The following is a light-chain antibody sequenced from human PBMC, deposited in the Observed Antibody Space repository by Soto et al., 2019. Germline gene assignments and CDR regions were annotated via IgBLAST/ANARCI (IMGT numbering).Light chain of an antibody. J-gene: IGKJ1*01. Sequence: DIPMTQSPSTLSASVGDRVTITCRASQSISSWLAWYQQKPGTAPKLLIYKASTLQTGAPSRFSGSGSGTEFTLTISSLQPDDFATYSCQQYNDNWTFGQGTKVEIK. CDR1: QSISSW. V-gene: IGKV1-5*03. CDR3: QQYNDNWT. CDR2: KAS.